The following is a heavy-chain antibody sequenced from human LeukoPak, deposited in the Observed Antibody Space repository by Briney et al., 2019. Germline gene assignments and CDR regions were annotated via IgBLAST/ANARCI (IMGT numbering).Heavy chain of an antibody. CDR2: IIPIFGTT. CDR1: GYTFTSYD. CDR3: ARDNDSRDPPHFDY. J-gene: IGHJ4*02. D-gene: IGHD3-16*01. V-gene: IGHV1-69*06. Sequence: GASVKVSCKASGYTFTSYDINWVRQATGQGLEWMGWIIPIFGTTNYARKFRGRVTLTADKSTRTAYMELSSLRSEDTAVYYCARDNDSRDPPHFDYWGQGTLVTVSS.